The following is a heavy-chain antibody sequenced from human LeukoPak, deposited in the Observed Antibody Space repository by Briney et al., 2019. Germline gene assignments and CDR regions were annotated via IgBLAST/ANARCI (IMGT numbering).Heavy chain of an antibody. Sequence: PGGSLRLSCAASGFTFSSYAMSWVRQAPGKGLEWVSAISGRGGSTYYADSVKGRFTISRDNSKNTLYLQMNSLRAEDTAVYYCAKDEVLLWFGGFDYWGQGTLVTVSS. V-gene: IGHV3-23*01. CDR3: AKDEVLLWFGGFDY. D-gene: IGHD3-10*01. CDR2: ISGRGGST. CDR1: GFTFSSYA. J-gene: IGHJ4*02.